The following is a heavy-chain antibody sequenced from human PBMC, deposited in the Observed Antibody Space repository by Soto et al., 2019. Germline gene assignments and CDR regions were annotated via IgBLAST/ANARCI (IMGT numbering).Heavy chain of an antibody. CDR1: GGTFSSYA. V-gene: IGHV1-69*13. D-gene: IGHD5-18*01. J-gene: IGHJ4*02. CDR2: IIPIFGTA. CDR3: ARGPRSYGFRISDY. Sequence: SVKVSCKASGGTFSSYAISWVRQAPGQGLEWMGGIIPIFGTANYAQKFQGRVTITADESTSTAYMELSSLRSEDTAVYYCARGPRSYGFRISDYWGQGTLVTVSS.